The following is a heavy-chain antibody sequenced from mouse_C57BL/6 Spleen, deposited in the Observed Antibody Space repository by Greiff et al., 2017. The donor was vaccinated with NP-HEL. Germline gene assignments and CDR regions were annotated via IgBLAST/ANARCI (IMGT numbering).Heavy chain of an antibody. V-gene: IGHV1-72*01. CDR1: GYTFTSYW. Sequence: QVQLQQPGAELVKPGASVKLSCKASGYTFTSYWMHWVKQRPGRGLEWIGRIDPYSGGTKYNEKFKSKATLTVDKSSSTAYMQLSSLTSEDSAVYYCARSGLDYSNYVGLAYWGKGTLVTVSA. J-gene: IGHJ3*01. CDR2: IDPYSGGT. D-gene: IGHD2-5*01. CDR3: ARSGLDYSNYVGLAY.